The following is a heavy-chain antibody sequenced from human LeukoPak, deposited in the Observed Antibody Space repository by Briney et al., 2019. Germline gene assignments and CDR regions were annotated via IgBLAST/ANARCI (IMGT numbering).Heavy chain of an antibody. CDR3: ARDRGSSGYYYSPFDY. Sequence: GASVKVSCKASGGTFSSYAISWVRQAPGQGLEWMGGIIPIFGTANYAQKFQGRVTITADESTSTAYMELSSLRSEDTAVHYCARDRGSSGYYYSPFDYWGQGTLVTVSS. CDR1: GGTFSSYA. CDR2: IIPIFGTA. D-gene: IGHD3-22*01. J-gene: IGHJ4*02. V-gene: IGHV1-69*13.